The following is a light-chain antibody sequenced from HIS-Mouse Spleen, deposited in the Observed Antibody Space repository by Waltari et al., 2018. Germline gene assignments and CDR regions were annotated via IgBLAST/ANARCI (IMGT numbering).Light chain of an antibody. V-gene: IGLV3-19*01. CDR2: GKN. J-gene: IGLJ2*01. Sequence: SSELTQDPAVSLALGQTVRITCQGDSLRSYYASWYQQKPGPAPVLVIYGKNNRPSGVPDRLSGSSSGKTASLNITGAQAEDEAGYYCNSRDSSGNHVVFGGGTKLTVL. CDR3: NSRDSSGNHVV. CDR1: SLRSYY.